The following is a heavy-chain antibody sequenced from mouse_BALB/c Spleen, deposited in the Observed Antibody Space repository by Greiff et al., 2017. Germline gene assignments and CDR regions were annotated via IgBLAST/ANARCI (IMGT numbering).Heavy chain of an antibody. CDR2: IWAGGST. V-gene: IGHV2-9*02. CDR1: GFSLTSYG. J-gene: IGHJ4*01. CDR3: ARRGYAMDY. Sequence: VKVVESGPGLVAPSQCLSITCTVSGFSLTSYGVHWVRQPPGKGLEWLGVIWAGGSTNYNSALMSRLSISKDNSKSQVFLKMNSLQTDDTAMYYCARRGYAMDYWGQGTSVTVSS.